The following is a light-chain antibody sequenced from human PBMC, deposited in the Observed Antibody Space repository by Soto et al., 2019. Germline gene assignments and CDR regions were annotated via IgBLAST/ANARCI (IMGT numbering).Light chain of an antibody. V-gene: IGKV3-20*01. Sequence: EIVLTQSPGTLPLSPGERATLSCRATQSVSSSYLAWYQQKPGQAPRLLTYGAASRATGIPDRFSGSGSGTDFTLTISRLAPDDLAVYYCQQYGSASLTLGGGNKVEIK. CDR3: QQYGSASLT. CDR2: GAA. CDR1: QSVSSSY. J-gene: IGKJ4*01.